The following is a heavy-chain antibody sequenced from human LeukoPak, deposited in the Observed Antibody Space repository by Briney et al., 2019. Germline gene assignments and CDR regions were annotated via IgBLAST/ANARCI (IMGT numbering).Heavy chain of an antibody. D-gene: IGHD3-10*01. Sequence: PSETLSLTCSVSGGSISNNNWWSWVRQSPGKGLEWIGNIYHSGTTHYNPSLKSRATISVDKSKNQFSLKLNSVTAADTAVYYCAIKPPSGWFGTGWLDPWGQGTLVTVSS. CDR1: GGSISNNNW. J-gene: IGHJ5*02. V-gene: IGHV4-4*02. CDR3: AIKPPSGWFGTGWLDP. CDR2: IYHSGTT.